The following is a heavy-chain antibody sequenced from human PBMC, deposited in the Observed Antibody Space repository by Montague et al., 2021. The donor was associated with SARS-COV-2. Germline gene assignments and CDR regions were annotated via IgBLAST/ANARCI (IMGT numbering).Heavy chain of an antibody. CDR2: FDPEDGET. Sequence: SVKVSCKVSGYTLTELSMHWVRQAPGKGLEWMGGFDPEDGETIYAQKFQGRVTMTEDTSTDTAYMELSSLRSEDTAVYYSATAPPVGSTGWFDPWGQGTLVTVSS. V-gene: IGHV1-24*01. CDR3: ATAPPVGSTGWFDP. J-gene: IGHJ5*02. D-gene: IGHD3-10*01. CDR1: GYTLTELS.